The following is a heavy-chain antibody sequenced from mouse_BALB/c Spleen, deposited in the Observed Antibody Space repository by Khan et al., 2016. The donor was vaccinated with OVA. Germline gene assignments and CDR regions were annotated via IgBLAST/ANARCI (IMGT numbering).Heavy chain of an antibody. CDR1: GYTFTNYW. Sequence: VELKESGAELVRPGTSVKISCKASGYTFTNYWLGWLKQRPGFGLEWIGDIYPYPGGAYTNYNERFKAKATLTADTSSSTANMSLSSLTSEDSAVYFCARWATWYFDVWGAGTTVTVSS. CDR3: ARWATWYFDV. V-gene: IGHV1-63*02. J-gene: IGHJ1*01. CDR2: IYPYPGGAYT. D-gene: IGHD3-1*01.